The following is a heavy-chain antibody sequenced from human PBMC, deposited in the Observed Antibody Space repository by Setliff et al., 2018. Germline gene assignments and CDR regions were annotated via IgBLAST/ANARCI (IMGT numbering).Heavy chain of an antibody. CDR3: ARRTEYYNFWSGYYDY. D-gene: IGHD3-3*01. J-gene: IGHJ4*02. Sequence: PSETLSLTCAVYGGSFSGYYWSGIRQPPGKGLEWIGSIYYSGSTYYNPSLKSRVTISVDTSKNQFSLKLSSVTAADTAVYYCARRTEYYNFWSGYYDYWGQGTLVTVSS. CDR1: GGSFSGYY. V-gene: IGHV4-34*01. CDR2: IYYSGST.